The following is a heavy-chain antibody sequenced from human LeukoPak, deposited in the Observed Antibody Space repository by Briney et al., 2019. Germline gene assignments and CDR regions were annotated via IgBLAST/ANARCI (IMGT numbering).Heavy chain of an antibody. CDR1: GFTFSSYA. CDR3: ARDWEDYVLDY. Sequence: GGSLRLSCAASGFTFSSYAMHWVRQAPGKGLEWVAVISYDGSNKYYADSVKGRFTISRDNSKNTLYLPMNSLRAEDTAVYYCARDWEDYVLDYWGQGTLVTVSS. D-gene: IGHD4-17*01. J-gene: IGHJ4*02. V-gene: IGHV3-30*04. CDR2: ISYDGSNK.